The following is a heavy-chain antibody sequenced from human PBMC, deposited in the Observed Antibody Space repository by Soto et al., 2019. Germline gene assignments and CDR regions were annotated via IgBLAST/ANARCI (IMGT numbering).Heavy chain of an antibody. D-gene: IGHD3-3*01. CDR1: GYTFTSYA. Sequence: QVQLVQSGSELKKPGASVKVSCKASGYTFTSYAMNWVRQAPGQGLEWMGWINTNTGNPTYAQGFTGRFVFSLDTSVSTAYLQICSLQAEDTAVYYCASRITIFGVVIITGFDYWGQGTLVTVSS. J-gene: IGHJ4*02. CDR3: ASRITIFGVVIITGFDY. CDR2: INTNTGNP. V-gene: IGHV7-4-1*01.